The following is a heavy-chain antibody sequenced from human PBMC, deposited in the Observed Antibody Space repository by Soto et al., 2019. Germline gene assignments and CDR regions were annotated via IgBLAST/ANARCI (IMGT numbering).Heavy chain of an antibody. J-gene: IGHJ6*02. CDR3: AREHVLLWFGELSRYYYYYGMDV. CDR1: GGSFSGYY. V-gene: IGHV4-34*01. CDR2: INHSGST. D-gene: IGHD3-10*01. Sequence: SSETLSLTCAVYGGSFSGYYWSWIRQPPGKGLEWIGEINHSGSTNYNPSLKSRVTISVDTSKNQFSLKLSSVTAADTAVYYCAREHVLLWFGELSRYYYYYGMDVWGQGTTVTVSS.